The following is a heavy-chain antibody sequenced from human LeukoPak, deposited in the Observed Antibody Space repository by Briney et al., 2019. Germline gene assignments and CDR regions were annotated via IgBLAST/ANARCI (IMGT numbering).Heavy chain of an antibody. J-gene: IGHJ3*02. D-gene: IGHD5-18*01. CDR1: GGSISSISYY. CDR3: ARRRGYMSFDI. V-gene: IGHV4-39*01. Sequence: KASETLSLTCTVSGGSISSISYYWGWMRQPPGKGLEWIGSIYYSGSTYYNPSLKSRVTISVDTSKNQFSLKLSSVTAADTAVYYCARRRGYMSFDIWGQGTMVTVSS. CDR2: IYYSGST.